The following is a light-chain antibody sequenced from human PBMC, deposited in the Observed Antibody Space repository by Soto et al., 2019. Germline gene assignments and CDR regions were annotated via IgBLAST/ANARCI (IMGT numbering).Light chain of an antibody. CDR2: VGTGGIVG. J-gene: IGLJ2*01. CDR3: GADHGSGSNFVLV. V-gene: IGLV9-49*01. Sequence: QLVLTQPPSASASLGASVTLTCTLSSGYSNYKVDWYQQRPGKGPRFVMRVGTGGIVGSKGDGIPDRFSVLGSGLNRYLTIENIQEEDESDYHCGADHGSGSNFVLVFGGGTKVTVL. CDR1: SGYSNYK.